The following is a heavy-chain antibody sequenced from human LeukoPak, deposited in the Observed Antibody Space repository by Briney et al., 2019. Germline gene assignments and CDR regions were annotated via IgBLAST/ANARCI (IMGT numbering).Heavy chain of an antibody. CDR2: ISSSSSTI. CDR3: AKVALRWYHSGGYFDY. V-gene: IGHV3-48*01. D-gene: IGHD4-23*01. CDR1: GFTFSSYS. Sequence: GGSLRLSCAASGFTFSSYSMNWVRQAPGKGLEWVSYISSSSSTIYYADSVKGRFTISRDNAKNSLYLQMNSLRAEDTAVYYCAKVALRWYHSGGYFDYWGQGTLVTVSS. J-gene: IGHJ4*02.